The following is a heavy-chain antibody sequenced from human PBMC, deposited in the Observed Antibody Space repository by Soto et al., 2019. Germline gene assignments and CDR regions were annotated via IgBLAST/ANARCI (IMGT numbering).Heavy chain of an antibody. V-gene: IGHV3-11*06. Sequence: PGWSLRLSCTASGFLFTDYYMSLIRQPPGKGLEWLAYIDGSSDYTNSADSVKGRFTISRDNAKNSVFLQMNNLRADDTAVYYCARDLRFSSNNYFEFWGRGTLVTVSS. CDR3: ARDLRFSSNNYFEF. CDR1: GFLFTDYY. J-gene: IGHJ4*02. CDR2: IDGSSDYT. D-gene: IGHD3-16*01.